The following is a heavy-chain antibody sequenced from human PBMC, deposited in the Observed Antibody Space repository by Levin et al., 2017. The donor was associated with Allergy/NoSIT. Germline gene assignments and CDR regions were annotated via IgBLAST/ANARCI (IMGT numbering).Heavy chain of an antibody. J-gene: IGHJ4*02. CDR1: GFTFSSYW. Sequence: GGSLRLSCAASGFTFSSYWMSWVRQAPGKGLEWVANIKQDGSEKYYVDSVKGRFTISRDNAKNSLYLQMNSLRAEDTAVYYCARDDYGDYGFYFDYWGQGTLVTVSS. D-gene: IGHD4-17*01. V-gene: IGHV3-7*01. CDR3: ARDDYGDYGFYFDY. CDR2: IKQDGSEK.